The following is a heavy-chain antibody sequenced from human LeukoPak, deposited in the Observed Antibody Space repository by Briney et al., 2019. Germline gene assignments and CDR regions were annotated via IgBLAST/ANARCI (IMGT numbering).Heavy chain of an antibody. V-gene: IGHV3-23*01. CDR1: GFTFRGYV. D-gene: IGHD4-11*01. CDR3: AKDVLTTVTYFDY. J-gene: IGHJ4*02. CDR2: ISGSGDNT. Sequence: GGSLRLSCAASGFTFRGYVMSWVRQAPGKGLEWVSAISGSGDNTYYADSVKGRFTISRDNSKNTLYLQMNGLRAEDTAVYYCAKDVLTTVTYFDYWGQGTLVTVSS.